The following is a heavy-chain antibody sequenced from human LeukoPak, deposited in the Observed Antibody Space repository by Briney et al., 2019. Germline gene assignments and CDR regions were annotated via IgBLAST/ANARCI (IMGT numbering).Heavy chain of an antibody. D-gene: IGHD1-26*01. CDR2: ITASGGST. CDR1: GFTFSSYA. V-gene: IGHV3-23*01. J-gene: IGHJ4*02. CDR3: AKDLSAGSYFY. Sequence: GGALRLSCAASGFTFSSYAMSWVRQAPGKGVEGVSAITASGGSTYYADSVKRPFTISRHNSNNPLYLQMNSLRAEDTAVYYCAKDLSAGSYFYWGQGTLVTVSS.